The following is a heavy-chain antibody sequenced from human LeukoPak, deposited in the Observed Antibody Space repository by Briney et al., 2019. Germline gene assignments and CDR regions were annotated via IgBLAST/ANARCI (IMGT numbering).Heavy chain of an antibody. Sequence: SETLSLTCAVYGGSFSGYYWSWIRQPPGKGLEWIGEINHSGSTNYNPSLKSRVTISVDTSKNQFSLKLSSVTAADTAVYYCARDYSNYAWFDPWGQGTLVTVSS. J-gene: IGHJ5*02. CDR3: ARDYSNYAWFDP. V-gene: IGHV4-34*01. D-gene: IGHD4-11*01. CDR1: GGSFSGYY. CDR2: INHSGST.